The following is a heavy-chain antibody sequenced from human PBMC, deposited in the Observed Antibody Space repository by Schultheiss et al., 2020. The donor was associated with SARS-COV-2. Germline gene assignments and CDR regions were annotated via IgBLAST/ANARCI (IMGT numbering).Heavy chain of an antibody. J-gene: IGHJ6*02. CDR2: IYYSGST. D-gene: IGHD3-10*01. CDR3: ARGVAAVQPYYYYYGMDV. CDR1: GGSISSGGYS. V-gene: IGHV4-61*08. Sequence: SETLSLTCAVSGGSISSGGYSWSWIRQPPGKGLEWIGYIYYSGSTYYNPSLKSRVTISVDTSKNQFSLKLSSVTAADTAVYYCARGVAAVQPYYYYYGMDVWGQGTTVTVSS.